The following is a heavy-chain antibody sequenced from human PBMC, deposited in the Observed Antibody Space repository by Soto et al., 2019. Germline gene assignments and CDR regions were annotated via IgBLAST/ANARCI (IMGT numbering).Heavy chain of an antibody. D-gene: IGHD3-22*01. J-gene: IGHJ4*02. Sequence: EVQLVESGGGLVKPGGSLRLSCAASGFTFSSYSMNWVRQAPGKGLEWVSSISSSSSYIYYADSVKGRFTISRDNAKNLLYLQMNSLRAEDTAVYYCARDSYDSSGYYTSYWGQGTLVTVSS. V-gene: IGHV3-21*01. CDR2: ISSSSSYI. CDR3: ARDSYDSSGYYTSY. CDR1: GFTFSSYS.